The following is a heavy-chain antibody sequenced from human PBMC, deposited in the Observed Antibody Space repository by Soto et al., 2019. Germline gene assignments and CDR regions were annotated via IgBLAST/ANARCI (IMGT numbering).Heavy chain of an antibody. CDR3: AKDFNGYNLDY. CDR1: GFTFSSYG. Sequence: GGSLRLSCAASGFTFSSYGMHWVRQAPGKGLEWVAVISYDGSNKYYADSVKGRFTISRDNSKNTLYLQMNSLRAEDTAVYYCAKDFNGYNLDYWGQGTLGTVSS. D-gene: IGHD5-12*01. J-gene: IGHJ4*02. CDR2: ISYDGSNK. V-gene: IGHV3-30*18.